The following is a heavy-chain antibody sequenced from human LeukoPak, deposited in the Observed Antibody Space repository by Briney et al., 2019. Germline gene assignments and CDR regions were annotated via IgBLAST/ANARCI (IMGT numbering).Heavy chain of an antibody. V-gene: IGHV1-69*04. J-gene: IGHJ6*02. Sequence: ASVKVSCKASGGTFSRYAISWVRQAPGQGLEWMGRIILILGIANYAQKFQGRVTITADKSTSTAYVELSSLRSEDTAVYYCARDHVDTAMVSYYYYGMDVWGQGTTVTVSS. CDR2: IILILGIA. D-gene: IGHD5-18*01. CDR3: ARDHVDTAMVSYYYYGMDV. CDR1: GGTFSRYA.